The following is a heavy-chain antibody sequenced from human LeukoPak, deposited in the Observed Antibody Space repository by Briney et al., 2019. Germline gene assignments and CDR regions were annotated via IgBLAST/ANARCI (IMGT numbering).Heavy chain of an antibody. CDR1: GGSISGYY. CDR3: ARGDFWSALYYFDH. D-gene: IGHD3-3*01. V-gene: IGHV4-59*12. J-gene: IGHJ4*02. Sequence: SETLSLTCTVSGGSISGYYWSWIRQPPGKGLEWIGYIYYIGSTNYNPSLKSRVTISVDTSKNQFSLKLTSVTAPDTAVYYCARGDFWSALYYFDHWGQGTLVTVSS. CDR2: IYYIGST.